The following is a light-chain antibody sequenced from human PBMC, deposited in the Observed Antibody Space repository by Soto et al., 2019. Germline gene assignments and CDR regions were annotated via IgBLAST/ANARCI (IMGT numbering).Light chain of an antibody. CDR1: QSVSSY. Sequence: EIVLTQSPGTLSLSPGERATLSCRASQSVSSYLAWYQQKPGQAPRLLIYGASRRATGIPDTFSGSGSGTDFTLTISRLEPEDFAVYYCQLYGDSPMYTFGQGTKVDIK. CDR2: GAS. V-gene: IGKV3-20*01. CDR3: QLYGDSPMYT. J-gene: IGKJ2*01.